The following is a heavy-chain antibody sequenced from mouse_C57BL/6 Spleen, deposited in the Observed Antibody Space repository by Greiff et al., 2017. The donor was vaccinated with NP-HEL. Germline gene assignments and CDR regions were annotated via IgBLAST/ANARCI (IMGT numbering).Heavy chain of an antibody. CDR2: IYPGSGNT. CDR3: ARGDDSYAMDY. Sequence: QVQLKESGAELVRPGASVKLSCKASGYTFTDYYINWVKQRPGQGLEWIARIYPGSGNTYYNEKFKGKATLTAEKSSSTAYMQLSSLTSADAAGYFCARGDDSYAMDYWGQGTSVTVSS. J-gene: IGHJ4*01. V-gene: IGHV1-76*01. CDR1: GYTFTDYY. D-gene: IGHD2-12*01.